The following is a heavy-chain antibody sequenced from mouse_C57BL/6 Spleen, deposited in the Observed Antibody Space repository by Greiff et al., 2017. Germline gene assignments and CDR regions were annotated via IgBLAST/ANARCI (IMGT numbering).Heavy chain of an antibody. CDR3: ARSDYYDYDGYY. CDR2: ILPGSGST. D-gene: IGHD2-4*01. J-gene: IGHJ2*01. V-gene: IGHV1-9*01. Sequence: QVQLQQSGAELMKPGASVKLSCKAPGYTFTGYWIEWVKQRPGHGLEWIGEILPGSGSTNYNEKFKGTATFTAAPSSHTAYMQLSSLTTEDSAIYYCARSDYYDYDGYYGGQGTARTVSS. CDR1: GYTFTGYW.